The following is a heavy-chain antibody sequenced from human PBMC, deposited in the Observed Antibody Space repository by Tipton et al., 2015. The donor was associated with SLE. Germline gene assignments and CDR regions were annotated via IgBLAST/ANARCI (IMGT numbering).Heavy chain of an antibody. CDR2: VYYSGRT. V-gene: IGHV4-59*11. Sequence: LRLSCTVSGGFIENHYWSWIRQPPGKGLEWIGHVYYSGRTDYNLSLKSRVTISLNKSRNQFSLKLTSVTAADTAIYYCAKGTLGSWGQGTLVTVSS. J-gene: IGHJ5*02. CDR1: GGFIENHY. CDR3: AKGTLGS. D-gene: IGHD1-26*01.